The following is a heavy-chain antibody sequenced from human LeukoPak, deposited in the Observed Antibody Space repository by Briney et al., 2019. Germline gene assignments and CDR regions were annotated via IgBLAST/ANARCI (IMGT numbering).Heavy chain of an antibody. J-gene: IGHJ4*02. CDR1: GFTFSSYW. V-gene: IGHV3-7*01. CDR2: IKQDGSVK. CDR3: AREIFGVDF. D-gene: IGHD3-10*01. Sequence: GGSLRLSCAASGFTFSSYWMSWVRQAPGKGLEWVANIKQDGSVKNYVDSVKGRFTISRDNAKNSLYLQMNSLRGEDTAVYYCAREIFGVDFWGQGTLVTVSS.